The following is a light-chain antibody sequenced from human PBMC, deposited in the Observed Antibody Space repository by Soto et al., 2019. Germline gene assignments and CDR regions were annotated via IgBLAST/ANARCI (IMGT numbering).Light chain of an antibody. V-gene: IGKV1-5*03. CDR3: QQYLSYPIT. J-gene: IGKJ5*01. CDR1: QSISSW. Sequence: DIQMTQSPSTLSASVGDRVTITCLASQSISSWLAWYQQKPGKAPKSLIYKASSLESGVPSRFSGSGSGTEFTLTISSLQPYDFATYYCQQYLSYPITFGQGTRLEIK. CDR2: KAS.